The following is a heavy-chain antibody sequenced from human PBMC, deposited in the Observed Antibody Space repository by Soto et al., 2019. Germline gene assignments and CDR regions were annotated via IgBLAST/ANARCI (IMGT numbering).Heavy chain of an antibody. D-gene: IGHD3-22*01. Sequence: QVQLVQSGAEVKKPGASVKVSCKASGYTFISYGISWVRQAPGQGLEWMGWISTFNGKTNYAQNVQGRVTMTTDTSTTTAYMELRRLKPDDTAVYYCARDRVPKSSGYFPFDYWGQGTVVTVSS. V-gene: IGHV1-18*01. J-gene: IGHJ4*02. CDR3: ARDRVPKSSGYFPFDY. CDR1: GYTFISYG. CDR2: ISTFNGKT.